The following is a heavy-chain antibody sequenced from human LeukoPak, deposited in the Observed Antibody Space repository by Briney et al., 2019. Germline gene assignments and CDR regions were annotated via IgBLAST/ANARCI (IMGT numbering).Heavy chain of an antibody. CDR2: IIPIFGTA. J-gene: IGHJ5*02. D-gene: IGHD6-13*01. CDR1: GGTFSSYA. CDR3: ALHSSSWTYNWFDP. Sequence: GASVKVSCKASGGTFSSYAISWVRQAPGQGLEWMGRIIPIFGTANYAQKFQGRVTITADESTSTAYMELSSLRSEDTAVYYCALHSSSWTYNWFDPWGQGTLVTVSS. V-gene: IGHV1-69*13.